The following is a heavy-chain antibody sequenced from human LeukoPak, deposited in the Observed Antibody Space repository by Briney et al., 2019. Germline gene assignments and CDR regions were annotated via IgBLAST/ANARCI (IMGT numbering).Heavy chain of an antibody. D-gene: IGHD6-13*01. CDR2: ISAYNGNT. Sequence: ASVKVSFMASGYTFTSYGISWVRPAAGQGLEWMGWISAYNGNTNCAQKLQGRVTMTTDTSTSTASMELRSLRSDDTAVYYCARGDGTAWVKADYWGQGTLVTVSS. CDR1: GYTFTSYG. V-gene: IGHV1-18*01. J-gene: IGHJ4*02. CDR3: ARGDGTAWVKADY.